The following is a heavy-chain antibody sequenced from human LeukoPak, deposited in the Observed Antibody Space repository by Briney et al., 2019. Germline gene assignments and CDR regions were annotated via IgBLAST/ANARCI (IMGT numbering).Heavy chain of an antibody. D-gene: IGHD2-15*01. V-gene: IGHV3-33*01. CDR2: IWYDGSKR. Sequence: PGGSLSLSCAASGFTFSSHGRHWVRQAPGKGLEWVAVIWYDGSKRYYADSVKGRFTISRDNSKNTLYLKMNSLRDEETAIYYCARDPASSFDYWGQGTLVTVSS. J-gene: IGHJ4*02. CDR1: GFTFSSHG. CDR3: ARDPASSFDY.